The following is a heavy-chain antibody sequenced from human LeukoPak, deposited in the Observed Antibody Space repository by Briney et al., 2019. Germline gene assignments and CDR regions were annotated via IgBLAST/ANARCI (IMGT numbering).Heavy chain of an antibody. CDR1: GGTFSSYA. D-gene: IGHD6-13*01. Sequence: SVKVSCKASGGTFSSYAISWVRQAPGQGLEWMGRIIPILGIANYAQKFQGRVTITADKSTSTAYMELSSLRSEDTAVYYCARDVRAAAGSTFDYWGQGTLVTVSS. CDR2: IIPILGIA. V-gene: IGHV1-69*04. CDR3: ARDVRAAAGSTFDY. J-gene: IGHJ4*02.